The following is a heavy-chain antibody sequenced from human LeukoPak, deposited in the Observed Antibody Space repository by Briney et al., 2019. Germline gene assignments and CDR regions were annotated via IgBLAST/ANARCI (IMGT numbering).Heavy chain of an antibody. J-gene: IGHJ4*02. Sequence: GASVKVSCKASGYTFSSYYIHWVRQAPGQGLEWMGLISPSGKTTSYAERFQGRVTMTRDTSTSTVCMEVSSLRSEDTAVYYCAREGGTVTVPTKNFDYWGQGTLVTVSS. CDR2: ISPSGKTT. CDR1: GYTFSSYY. D-gene: IGHD4-17*01. CDR3: AREGGTVTVPTKNFDY. V-gene: IGHV1-46*01.